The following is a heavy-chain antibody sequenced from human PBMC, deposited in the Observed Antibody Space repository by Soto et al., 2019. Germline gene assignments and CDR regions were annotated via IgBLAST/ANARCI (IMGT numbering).Heavy chain of an antibody. CDR1: GGSISSYY. D-gene: IGHD3-3*01. CDR2: IDYSGST. J-gene: IGHJ4*02. V-gene: IGHV4-59*01. CDR3: ARVTTIFGGSIRDTDTFDY. Sequence: SETLSLTCTVSGGSISSYYWSWIRQPPGKGLEWIGYIDYSGSTNYNPSLKSRVTISVDTSKNQFSLRLSSVTAADTAVYYCARVTTIFGGSIRDTDTFDYWGQGTLVTVSS.